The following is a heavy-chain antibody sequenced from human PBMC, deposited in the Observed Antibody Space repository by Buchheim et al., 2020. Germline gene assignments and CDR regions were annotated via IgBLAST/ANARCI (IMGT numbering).Heavy chain of an antibody. V-gene: IGHV3-74*01. CDR3: AKSSGWPDY. J-gene: IGHJ4*02. Sequence: EVQLVESGGGLVQPGGSLRLSCAATGFSFSSYWMHWVRQAPGKGLLWVSRIITDGSSTNYADSVKGRFTISRDNAKNTLYLKMDSLRAEDTAVYYCAKSSGWPDYWGQGTL. CDR2: IITDGSST. D-gene: IGHD6-19*01. CDR1: GFSFSSYW.